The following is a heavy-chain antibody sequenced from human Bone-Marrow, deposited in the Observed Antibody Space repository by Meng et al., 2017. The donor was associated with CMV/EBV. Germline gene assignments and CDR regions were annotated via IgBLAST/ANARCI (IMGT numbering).Heavy chain of an antibody. CDR3: ARDRAHYYDSSGYYSDGNWFDP. Sequence: GESLKISCAASGFTFSSYGMHWVRQAPGKGLEWVAFIRYDGSNKYYADSVKGRFTISRDNSKNTLYLQMNSLRAEDTAVYYCARDRAHYYDSSGYYSDGNWFDPWGQGTLVTVSS. J-gene: IGHJ5*02. CDR2: IRYDGSNK. V-gene: IGHV3-30*02. CDR1: GFTFSSYG. D-gene: IGHD3-22*01.